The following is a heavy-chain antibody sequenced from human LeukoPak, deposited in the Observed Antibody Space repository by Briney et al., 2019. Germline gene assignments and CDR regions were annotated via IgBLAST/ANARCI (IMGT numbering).Heavy chain of an antibody. D-gene: IGHD3-22*01. J-gene: IGHJ4*02. CDR2: ISGSGGST. CDR1: GFTFSSYA. CDR3: AKDLLYYDSSGSFDY. V-gene: IGHV3-23*01. Sequence: GGSLRLSCAASGFTFSSYAMSWVRQAPGKGLEWVSAISGSGGSTHYADSVKGRFTISRDNSKNTLYLQMNSLRAEDTAVYYCAKDLLYYDSSGSFDYWGQGTLVTVSS.